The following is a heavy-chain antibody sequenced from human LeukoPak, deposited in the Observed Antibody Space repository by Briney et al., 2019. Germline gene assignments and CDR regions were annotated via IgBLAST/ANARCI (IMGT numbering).Heavy chain of an antibody. CDR1: GFTVSSNY. Sequence: PGGSLRLSCAASGFTVSSNYMSWVRQVPGKGLVWVSRIDSDGSSTSDADSVKGRFTISRDNAKNTLYLQMNSLRAEDTAVYYCARSRVAGSSHFDYWGQGTLVTVSS. CDR3: ARSRVAGSSHFDY. J-gene: IGHJ4*02. D-gene: IGHD6-19*01. CDR2: IDSDGSST. V-gene: IGHV3-74*01.